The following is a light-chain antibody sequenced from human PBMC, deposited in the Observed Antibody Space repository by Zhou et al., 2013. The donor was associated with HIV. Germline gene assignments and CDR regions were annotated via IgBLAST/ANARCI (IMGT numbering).Light chain of an antibody. V-gene: IGKV1-39*01. Sequence: DIQMTQSPSSLSASVGDRVTITCRASQSISIYLNWYQQTPGMAPKFLISTASSLQSGVPSRFSGSGSGTDFTLTISSLQPEDFATYYCQQSYSTPFTFGPGTKVDIK. CDR1: QSISIY. CDR2: TAS. J-gene: IGKJ3*01. CDR3: QQSYSTPFT.